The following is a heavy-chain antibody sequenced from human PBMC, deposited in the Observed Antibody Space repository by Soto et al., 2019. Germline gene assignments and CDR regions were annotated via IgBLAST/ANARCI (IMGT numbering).Heavy chain of an antibody. CDR3: ARGGPVTGTHDY. CDR2: ISAYNGNT. CDR1: CSTFTSYG. J-gene: IGHJ4*02. V-gene: IGHV1-18*01. D-gene: IGHD1-1*01. Sequence: SVKVSFKASCSTFTSYGISWVRQAPRQGLEWMGWISAYNGNTNYAQNLQGRVTMTTDTSTSTAYMELRSLRSDDTAVYYCARGGPVTGTHDYWGRGALVTVSS.